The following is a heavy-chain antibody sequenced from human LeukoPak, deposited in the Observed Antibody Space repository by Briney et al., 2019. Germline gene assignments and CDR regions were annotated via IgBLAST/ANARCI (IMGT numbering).Heavy chain of an antibody. D-gene: IGHD3-10*01. V-gene: IGHV4-34*01. Sequence: SETLSLTCAVYGGSFSGYHWSWIRQPPGKGLEWIGEINHSGSTNYNPSLKSRVTISVDTSKNQFSLKLSSVTAADTAVYYCARMVRGASDYWGQGTLVTVSS. J-gene: IGHJ4*02. CDR3: ARMVRGASDY. CDR1: GGSFSGYH. CDR2: INHSGST.